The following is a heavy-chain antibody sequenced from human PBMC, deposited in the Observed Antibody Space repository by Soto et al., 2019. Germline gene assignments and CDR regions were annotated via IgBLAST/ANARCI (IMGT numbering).Heavy chain of an antibody. J-gene: IGHJ6*02. CDR2: INPSGGST. CDR3: AGYEVGASNYYYYGMDV. V-gene: IGHV1-46*01. Sequence: ASVKVSCKASGGTFTSYYMHWVRQAPGQGLEWMGIINPSGGSTSYAQKFQGRVTMTRDTSTSTVYMELSSLRSEDTAVYYCAGYEVGASNYYYYGMDVWGQGTTVTVS. D-gene: IGHD1-26*01. CDR1: GGTFTSYY.